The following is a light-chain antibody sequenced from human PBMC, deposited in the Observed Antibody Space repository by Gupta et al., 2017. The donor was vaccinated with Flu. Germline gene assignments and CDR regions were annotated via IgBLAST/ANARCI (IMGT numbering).Light chain of an antibody. Sequence: DIVLTQSPLSLHVTHGEPASISCRSSQSLPYSNGTDLLKWYLQKPGQSPQLLIYFASNRASGVPYRFSGSGSGTDFTLKISRVEAEDFGIYYCRHTLRSPVTFGRGTQLDIK. CDR2: FAS. CDR1: QSLPYSNGTDL. J-gene: IGKJ5*01. CDR3: RHTLRSPVT. V-gene: IGKV2-28*01.